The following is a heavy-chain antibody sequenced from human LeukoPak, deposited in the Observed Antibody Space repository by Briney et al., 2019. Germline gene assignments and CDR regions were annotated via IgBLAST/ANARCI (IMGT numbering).Heavy chain of an antibody. D-gene: IGHD6-6*01. CDR2: ISSNSSTI. J-gene: IGHJ4*02. CDR1: GFTFSSYS. CDR3: ARGSKYSSSSPLDY. V-gene: IGHV3-48*01. Sequence: PGGSLRLSCAASGFTFSSYSMNWVRQAPGKGLEWVSYISSNSSTIYYADSVKGRFTISRDNAKNSLYLQMNSLRAEDTAVYYCARGSKYSSSSPLDYWGQGTLVTVSS.